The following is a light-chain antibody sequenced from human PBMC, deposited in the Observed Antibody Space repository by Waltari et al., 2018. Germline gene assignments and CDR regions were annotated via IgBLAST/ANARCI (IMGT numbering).Light chain of an antibody. CDR3: QLFANSPPLT. J-gene: IGKJ4*01. V-gene: IGKV3-20*01. Sequence: ETVLTQSPGTLSLSPGERATLSCRASQSVSSSYLAWYQQKPGQAPSLLIYGASSSATGIPDRFSGSGSGTDFTLTISRLEPEDFAVYYCQLFANSPPLTFGGGTKVEIK. CDR1: QSVSSSY. CDR2: GAS.